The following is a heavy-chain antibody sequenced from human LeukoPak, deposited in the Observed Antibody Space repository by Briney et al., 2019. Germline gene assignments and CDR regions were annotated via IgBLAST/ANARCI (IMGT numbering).Heavy chain of an antibody. CDR2: IYYSGST. CDR1: GASISNDF. V-gene: IGHV4-59*01. CDR3: AKDRGRNFWSGYCMDV. Sequence: RTSETLSLTCSVSGASISNDFWSWVRQPPGKGLEWIGNIYYSGSTNYNPSLKSRVTISLDTSKNQFSLKLNSVTAADTAVYYCAKDRGRNFWSGYCMDVWGKGTTVTVSS. J-gene: IGHJ6*03. D-gene: IGHD3-3*01.